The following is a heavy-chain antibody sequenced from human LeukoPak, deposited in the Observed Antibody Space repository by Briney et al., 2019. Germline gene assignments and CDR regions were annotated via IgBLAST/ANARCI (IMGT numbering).Heavy chain of an antibody. V-gene: IGHV3-48*04. CDR3: ARVIGRKDGFDY. J-gene: IGHJ4*02. D-gene: IGHD1-26*01. CDR2: ISSSGSTI. Sequence: PGGSLRLSCAASGFTFSSYAMSWVRQAPGKGLEWVSYISSSGSTIYYADSVKGQFTISRDNAKNSLYLQMNSLRAEDTAVYYCARVIGRKDGFDYWGQGTLVTVSS. CDR1: GFTFSSYA.